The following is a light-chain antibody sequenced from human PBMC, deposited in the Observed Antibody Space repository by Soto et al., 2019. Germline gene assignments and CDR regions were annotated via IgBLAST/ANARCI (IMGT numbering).Light chain of an antibody. CDR3: QQCSFWPRIT. CDR1: QNVDNY. V-gene: IGKV3-11*01. Sequence: EVVLTQSPATLSLSPGGSATLSCRASQNVDNYLAWYQQKPGQAPRLLIYDASNRATGIPARFSGSGSGTAFTLTISSLEPEDSAVYYCQQCSFWPRITFGQGTGLEI. J-gene: IGKJ5*01. CDR2: DAS.